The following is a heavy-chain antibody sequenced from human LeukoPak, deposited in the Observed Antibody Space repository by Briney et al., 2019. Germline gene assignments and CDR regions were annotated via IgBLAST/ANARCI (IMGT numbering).Heavy chain of an antibody. V-gene: IGHV4-39*01. J-gene: IGHJ4*02. CDR1: GGSISSSSYY. CDR3: ARLRGYSYGALDY. Sequence: SETLSLTCTVSGGSISSSSYYWGWIRQPPGKGLEWIGSIYYSGGTYYNPSLTSRVTISVDTSKNQFSLKLTSVTAAGTAVYYCARLRGYSYGALDYWGQGTLVTVSS. D-gene: IGHD5-18*01. CDR2: IYYSGGT.